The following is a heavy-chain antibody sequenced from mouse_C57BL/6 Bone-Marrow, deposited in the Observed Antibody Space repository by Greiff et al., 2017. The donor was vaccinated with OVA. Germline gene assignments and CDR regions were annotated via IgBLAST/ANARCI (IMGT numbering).Heavy chain of an antibody. D-gene: IGHD1-1*01. V-gene: IGHV5-12*01. CDR1: GFTFSDYY. CDR3: ARRRTTGWYFDV. J-gene: IGHJ1*03. CDR2: ISNGGGRT. Sequence: DVHLVESGGGLVQPGGSLNLSCAASGFTFSDYYMSWVRQTPEKRLEWVAYISNGGGRTYYPATVKGGFAISRDNAKNAQYLQMSRLESEDTAMYYCARRRTTGWYFDVWGTGTTVTVSS.